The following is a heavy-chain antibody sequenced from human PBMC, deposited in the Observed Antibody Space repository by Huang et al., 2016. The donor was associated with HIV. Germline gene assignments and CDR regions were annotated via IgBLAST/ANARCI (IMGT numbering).Heavy chain of an antibody. Sequence: EVQLVESGGGLVKPGGSLRLSCAASGFTLSNAWMSWVSQGPGKGLEWVGRIKSKTDGGTTDYAAPVKGRFTISRDDSKNTLYLQMNTLKTEDTAVYYCTTDRDYGDYVADAFDIWGQGTMVTVSS. D-gene: IGHD4-17*01. CDR2: IKSKTDGGTT. J-gene: IGHJ3*02. V-gene: IGHV3-15*01. CDR3: TTDRDYGDYVADAFDI. CDR1: GFTLSNAW.